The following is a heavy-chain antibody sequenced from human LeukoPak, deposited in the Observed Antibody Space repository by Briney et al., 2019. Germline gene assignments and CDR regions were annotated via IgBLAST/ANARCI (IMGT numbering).Heavy chain of an antibody. D-gene: IGHD5-18*01. CDR1: GGSMGNYY. Sequence: PSETLSLTCTVSGGSMGNYYWSWIRLPPGQGLEWIGFIYYTGSTNYNPSLKSRVTISLDTSKNQFSLKLRSVTAADTAVYYCARCGYSYGTGYYSDYWGQGALVTVSS. V-gene: IGHV4-59*01. J-gene: IGHJ4*02. CDR2: IYYTGST. CDR3: ARCGYSYGTGYYSDY.